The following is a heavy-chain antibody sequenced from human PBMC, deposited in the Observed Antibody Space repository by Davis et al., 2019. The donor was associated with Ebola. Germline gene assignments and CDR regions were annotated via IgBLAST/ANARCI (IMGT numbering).Heavy chain of an antibody. J-gene: IGHJ6*02. CDR2: IKQDGSEK. CDR1: GFTFSSYA. Sequence: GESLKISCAASGFTFSSYAMSWVRQAPGKGLEWVANIKQDGSEKYYVDSVKGRFTISRDNAKNSLYLQMNSLRAEDTAVYYCARGVAAMVTGWYYYGMDVWGQGTTVTVSS. CDR3: ARGVAAMVTGWYYYGMDV. D-gene: IGHD5-18*01. V-gene: IGHV3-7*03.